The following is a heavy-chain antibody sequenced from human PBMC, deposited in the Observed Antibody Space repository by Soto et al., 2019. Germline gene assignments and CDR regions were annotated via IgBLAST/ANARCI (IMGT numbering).Heavy chain of an antibody. CDR2: INPNNGGT. V-gene: IGHV1-2*04. CDR3: ATAIAALWEGNAIDL. D-gene: IGHD6-13*01. CDR1: GYTFTGYY. J-gene: IGHJ3*01. Sequence: QVQLVQSGAEVKKPGASVKVSCRASGYTFTGYYMHWVRQAPGQGLEWMGWINPNNGGTNSAQKFQGWVPMTSEPSISTAYMELRRLKSSDTAIYYCATAIAALWEGNAIDLWGQGTMVTVSS.